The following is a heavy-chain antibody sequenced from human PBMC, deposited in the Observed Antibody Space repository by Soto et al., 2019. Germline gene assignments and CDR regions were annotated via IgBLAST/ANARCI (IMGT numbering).Heavy chain of an antibody. J-gene: IGHJ4*02. CDR2: IYYSEST. CDR1: GGSISSGGYY. Sequence: QVQLQESGPGLVKPSQTLSLTCTVSGGSISSGGYYWSWIRQHPGKGLEWLGYIYYSESTNYNPSLKSRVPISVATSKDPFPLKLSSVTAADTAVEYWPRGGRYGSGGYPGYWGQGTLVTVSS. V-gene: IGHV4-31*03. CDR3: PRGGRYGSGGYPGY. D-gene: IGHD3-10*01.